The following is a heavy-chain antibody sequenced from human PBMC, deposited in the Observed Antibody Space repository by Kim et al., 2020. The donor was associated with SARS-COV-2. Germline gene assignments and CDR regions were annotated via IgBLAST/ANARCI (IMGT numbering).Heavy chain of an antibody. Sequence: GESLKISCKGSGYSFTSYWIGWVRQMPGKGLEWMGIIYPGDSDTRYSPSFQGQVTISADKSISTAYLQWSSLKASDTAMYYCARVYDFWSGFYWYFDLWGRGTLVTVSS. V-gene: IGHV5-51*01. D-gene: IGHD3-3*01. CDR2: IYPGDSDT. J-gene: IGHJ2*01. CDR3: ARVYDFWSGFYWYFDL. CDR1: GYSFTSYW.